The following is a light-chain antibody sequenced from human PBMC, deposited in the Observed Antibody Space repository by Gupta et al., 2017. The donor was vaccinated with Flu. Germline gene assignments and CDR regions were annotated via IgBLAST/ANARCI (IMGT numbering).Light chain of an antibody. V-gene: IGKV1-5*03. J-gene: IGKJ1*01. CDR2: KAS. CDR1: QNIDGW. CDR3: QQYFSYRT. Sequence: DIRMTQSPSTLSASIGDTVTISCRASQNIDGWLAWYQLKPGKAPKLLIYKASRRENGVPSRFSGSGSVTIFTLTSTGRQGDDSANYCWQQYFSYRTFGQGTKVEIK.